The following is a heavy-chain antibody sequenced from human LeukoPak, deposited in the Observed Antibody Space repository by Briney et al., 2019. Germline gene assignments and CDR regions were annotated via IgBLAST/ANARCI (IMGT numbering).Heavy chain of an antibody. CDR3: ARDRRDGYTSFDY. D-gene: IGHD5-24*01. V-gene: IGHV1-69*05. Sequence: ASVKVSCKASGYTFNSYDINWVRQATGQGLEWMGRIIPIFGTANYAQKFQGRVTITTDESTSTAYMELSSLRSEDTAVYYCARDRRDGYTSFDYWGQGTLVTVSS. CDR1: GYTFNSYD. CDR2: IIPIFGTA. J-gene: IGHJ4*02.